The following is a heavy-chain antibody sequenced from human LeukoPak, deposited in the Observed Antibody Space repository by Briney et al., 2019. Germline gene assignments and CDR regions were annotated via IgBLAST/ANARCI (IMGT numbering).Heavy chain of an antibody. CDR3: ARVGANGGVLDY. Sequence: GGSLRLSCAASGFSFSDYYMTWIRQVPGKGLEWVSYIGSRGGTIYYADSVKGRFTISRDNVKNSLYLQVNGLRAEDTAIYYCARVGANGGVLDYWGQGTLVTVSP. J-gene: IGHJ4*02. D-gene: IGHD2-8*02. CDR1: GFSFSDYY. CDR2: IGSRGGTI. V-gene: IGHV3-11*01.